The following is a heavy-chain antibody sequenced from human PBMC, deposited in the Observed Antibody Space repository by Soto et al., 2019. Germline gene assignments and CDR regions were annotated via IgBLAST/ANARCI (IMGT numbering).Heavy chain of an antibody. V-gene: IGHV3-11*01. Sequence: PSETVSLTYAVSGYSISSGYYLTWIRQAPGKGLECLCYFSSREGSVYYAGSVKGRFTISRDNTKNPLYLQMTTLRDEDTAVYYCARVVAIGWHVNGRDYFDSWGQGTLVPVSS. CDR2: FSSREGSV. CDR1: GYSISSGYY. D-gene: IGHD6-19*01. J-gene: IGHJ4*02. CDR3: ARVVAIGWHVNGRDYFDS.